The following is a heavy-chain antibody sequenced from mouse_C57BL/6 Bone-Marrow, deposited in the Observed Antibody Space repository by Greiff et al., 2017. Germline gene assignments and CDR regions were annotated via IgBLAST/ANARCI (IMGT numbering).Heavy chain of an antibody. V-gene: IGHV1-69*01. J-gene: IGHJ4*01. CDR2: IDPCASYT. CDR1: GYTFTSYW. CDR3: ARGMDY. Sequence: VQLQQPGAELVMPGASVKLSCKASGYTFTSYWMHWVKQRPGQGLEWIGEIDPCASYTNYNQKFKGKSTLTVDKSSSTAYMQLSSLTSEASAVYYCARGMDYWGQGTSVTVSS.